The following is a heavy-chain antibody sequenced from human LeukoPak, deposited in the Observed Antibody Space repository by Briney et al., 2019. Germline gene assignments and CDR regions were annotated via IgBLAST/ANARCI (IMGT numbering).Heavy chain of an antibody. CDR2: IKQDGSEK. D-gene: IGHD4-11*01. CDR1: GFTFSSYA. V-gene: IGHV3-7*01. CDR3: ARHDYSRYYFDY. J-gene: IGHJ4*02. Sequence: PGGSLRLSCAASGFTFSSYAMSWVRQAPGKGLEWVANIKQDGSEKYYVDSVKGRFTISRDNAKNSLYLQMNSLRAEDTAVYYCARHDYSRYYFDYWGQGTLVTVSS.